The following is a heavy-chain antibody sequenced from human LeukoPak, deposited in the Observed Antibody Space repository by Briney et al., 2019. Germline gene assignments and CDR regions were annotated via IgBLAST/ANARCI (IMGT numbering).Heavy chain of an antibody. CDR3: TRDPILGAPDYFDY. CDR2: ISGSGGST. V-gene: IGHV3-23*01. CDR1: GFTFSSYG. Sequence: GGTLRLSGAASGFTFSSYGMSWVRQAPGKGLEWVSAISGSGGSTYYADSVKGRFTISRDNSKNTLYLQMNSLREEDTAVYYCTRDPILGAPDYFDYWGQGTLVTVSS. D-gene: IGHD1-26*01. J-gene: IGHJ4*02.